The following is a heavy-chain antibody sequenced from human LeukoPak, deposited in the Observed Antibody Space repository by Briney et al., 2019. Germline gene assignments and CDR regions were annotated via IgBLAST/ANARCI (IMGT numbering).Heavy chain of an antibody. CDR1: GYTFTSYY. V-gene: IGHV1-46*01. CDR2: INPSGGST. J-gene: IGHJ4*02. Sequence: ASVKVSCKASGYTFTSYYMHWVRQAPGQGLEWMGIINPSGGSTSYAQKFQGRVTMTRDMSTSTVYMELSSLRSEDTAVYYCARDTEGSYSSGWNFDYWGQGTLVTVSS. CDR3: ARDTEGSYSSGWNFDY. D-gene: IGHD6-19*01.